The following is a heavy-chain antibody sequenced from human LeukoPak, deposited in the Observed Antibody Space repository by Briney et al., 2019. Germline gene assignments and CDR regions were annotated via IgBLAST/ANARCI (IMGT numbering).Heavy chain of an antibody. Sequence: GESLKISCKGSGYSFTTYWIGWVRQMPGKGLEWMGIIYPGDSDTRYSPSFQGQVTISADKSISTAYLQWSSLKASDTAMYYCARGARYYYYYMDVWGKGTTVTVSS. CDR3: ARGARYYYYYMDV. V-gene: IGHV5-51*01. CDR2: IYPGDSDT. CDR1: GYSFTTYW. D-gene: IGHD1-26*01. J-gene: IGHJ6*03.